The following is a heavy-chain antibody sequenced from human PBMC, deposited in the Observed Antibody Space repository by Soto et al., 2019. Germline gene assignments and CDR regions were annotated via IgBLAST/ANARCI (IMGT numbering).Heavy chain of an antibody. CDR3: AKVITVTPVGYYGMDV. CDR1: GGTFSNYA. Sequence: QVQLVQSGAEVKKPGSSVKVSCKASGGTFSNYAISWVRQAPGQGLEWMGGITPIFGTTTYAQRLQGRVTITADESSTTADMELSSLRSEDTAVYYCAKVITVTPVGYYGMDVWCQGTTVTVSS. D-gene: IGHD4-4*01. J-gene: IGHJ6*02. CDR2: ITPIFGTT. V-gene: IGHV1-69*01.